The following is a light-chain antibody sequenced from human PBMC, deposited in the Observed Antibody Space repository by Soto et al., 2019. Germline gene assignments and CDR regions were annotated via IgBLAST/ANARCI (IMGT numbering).Light chain of an antibody. J-gene: IGLJ1*01. V-gene: IGLV2-18*02. CDR2: GVT. CDR3: SSFTSSNTYV. Sequence: QSALTQPPSVSGSPGQSVTISCTGTSRDVGSFNRVSWYQQPPGAAPKLLLYGVTNRPSGVPDRFSGSKSGNTASLTISGLPAEDEADYYCSSFTSSNTYVFGSGTKVTVL. CDR1: SRDVGSFNR.